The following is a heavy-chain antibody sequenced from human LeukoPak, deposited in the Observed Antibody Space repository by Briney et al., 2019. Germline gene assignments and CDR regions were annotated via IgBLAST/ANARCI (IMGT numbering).Heavy chain of an antibody. D-gene: IGHD2-15*01. CDR2: FHTRGST. CDR3: ARVDGSCSGGSCPSGNWFDP. J-gene: IGHJ5*02. Sequence: PSETLSLTCTVSCGSISSGNYYWSWIRQPAGKGLEWIGRFHTRGSTNYNPSLKSRVIISVDTSKNQFSLKLNSVTAADTAVYYCARVDGSCSGGSCPSGNWFDPWGQGTLVTVSS. V-gene: IGHV4-61*02. CDR1: CGSISSGNYY.